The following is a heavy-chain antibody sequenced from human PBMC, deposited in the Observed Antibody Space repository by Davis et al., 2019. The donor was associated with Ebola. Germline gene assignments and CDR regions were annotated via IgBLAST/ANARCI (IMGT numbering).Heavy chain of an antibody. CDR1: GYTFASYD. V-gene: IGHV1-18*01. Sequence: ASVKVSCKASGYTFASYDISWVRQAPGQGLEWMGWISAYNGNTNYAQKLQGRVTMTTDTSTSTAYMELRSLRSDDTAVYYCARLGQWLVGGYFDLWGRGTLVTVSS. CDR3: ARLGQWLVGGYFDL. CDR2: ISAYNGNT. J-gene: IGHJ2*01. D-gene: IGHD6-19*01.